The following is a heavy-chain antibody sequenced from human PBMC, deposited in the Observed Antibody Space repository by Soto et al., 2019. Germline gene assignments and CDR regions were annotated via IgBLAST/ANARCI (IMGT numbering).Heavy chain of an antibody. CDR3: ARDLSYFDP. CDR2: IKQDGNEK. J-gene: IGHJ5*02. CDR1: GFTFSSYW. V-gene: IGHV3-7*05. Sequence: PGGSLRLSCAASGFTFSSYWMSWVRQAPGTGLEWVANIKQDGNEKYYVDSVEGRFTISRDNAKNSLYLQMNSLRVEDTAVYYCARDLSYFDPWGQGTLVTVSS.